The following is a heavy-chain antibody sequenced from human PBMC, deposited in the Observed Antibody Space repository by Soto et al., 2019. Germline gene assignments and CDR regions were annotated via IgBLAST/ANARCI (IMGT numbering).Heavy chain of an antibody. CDR3: ARXXPPLGY. J-gene: IGHJ4*02. CDR1: GYTFTSYG. V-gene: IGHV1-18*01. D-gene: IGHD3-10*01. CDR2: ISAYNGNT. Sequence: QVQLVQSGAEVKKPGASVKVSCKASGYTFTSYGISWVRQAPGQGLEWMGWISAYNGNTNYAQKLQGRVTMTTDTXXXXXXXXLXXXXXXXXXXYYCARXXPPLGYWGQGTLVTVSS.